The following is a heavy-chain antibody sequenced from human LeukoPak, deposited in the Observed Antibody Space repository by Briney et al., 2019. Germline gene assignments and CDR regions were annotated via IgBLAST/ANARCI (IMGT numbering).Heavy chain of an antibody. D-gene: IGHD5-24*01. Sequence: ASVKVSCKASGYTFTSYDINWVRQATGQGLEWMGWMNPNSGNTGYAQKFQGRVTMTRDTSTSTVYMELSSLRSEDTAIYYCARIRDGYNDAYDLWGQGTVVTVPS. CDR2: MNPNSGNT. CDR3: ARIRDGYNDAYDL. CDR1: GYTFTSYD. V-gene: IGHV1-8*01. J-gene: IGHJ3*01.